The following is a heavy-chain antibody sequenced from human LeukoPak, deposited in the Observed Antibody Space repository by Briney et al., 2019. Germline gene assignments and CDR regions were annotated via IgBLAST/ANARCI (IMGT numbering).Heavy chain of an antibody. V-gene: IGHV4-61*02. CDR3: ARDRYSYAEYYFDY. Sequence: SETLSLTCTVSGGSISSGSYYWSWIRQPAGKGLEWIGRIYTSGGTNYNPSLKSRVTISVDTSKNQFSLKLSSVTAADTAVYYCARDRYSYAEYYFDYWGQGTLVTVSS. D-gene: IGHD5-18*01. J-gene: IGHJ4*02. CDR2: IYTSGGT. CDR1: GGSISSGSYY.